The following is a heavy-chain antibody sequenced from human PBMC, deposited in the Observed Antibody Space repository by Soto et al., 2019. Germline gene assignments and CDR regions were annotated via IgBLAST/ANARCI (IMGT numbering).Heavy chain of an antibody. J-gene: IGHJ4*02. Sequence: SETLSLTCAVSGGSISSSNWWSWVRQPPGKGLEWIGEIYHSGSTNYNPSLKSRVTMSVDKSKNEFSLKMNSVTAADTAMYYCVRSVILSGGSYKGLIRLHYFDTWGPGTLVTVSS. V-gene: IGHV4-4*02. CDR1: GGSISSSNW. CDR3: VRSVILSGGSYKGLIRLHYFDT. CDR2: IYHSGST. D-gene: IGHD3-3*01.